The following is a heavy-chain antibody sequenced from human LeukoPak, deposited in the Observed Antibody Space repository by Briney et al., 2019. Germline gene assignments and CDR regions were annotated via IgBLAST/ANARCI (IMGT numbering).Heavy chain of an antibody. V-gene: IGHV4-34*01. D-gene: IGHD4-11*01. Sequence: PSETLSLTCAVYGGSFSGYYWSWIRQPPGKGLEWIGEISHSGSTNYNPSLKSRVTISVDTSKNQFSLKLSSVTAADTAVYYCARGPAHSFDYWGQGTLVTVSS. CDR3: ARGPAHSFDY. J-gene: IGHJ4*02. CDR1: GGSFSGYY. CDR2: ISHSGST.